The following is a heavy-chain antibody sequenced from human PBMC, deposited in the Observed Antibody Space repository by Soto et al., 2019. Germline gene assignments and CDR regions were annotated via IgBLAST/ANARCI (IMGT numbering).Heavy chain of an antibody. Sequence: NPSGTLSRTCAVSGGSSSSSNWWSWVRQPPGKGLELIGEIYHSGSTNYNPSLKSRVTISVAKSKNQLSRKLSSVPAADTAVYYCVKDPPIQLWSKTPPILSYGMDVWGQGTTVNVSS. CDR2: IYHSGST. CDR1: GGSSSSSNW. V-gene: IGHV4-4*02. D-gene: IGHD5-18*01. CDR3: VKDPPIQLWSKTPPILSYGMDV. J-gene: IGHJ6*02.